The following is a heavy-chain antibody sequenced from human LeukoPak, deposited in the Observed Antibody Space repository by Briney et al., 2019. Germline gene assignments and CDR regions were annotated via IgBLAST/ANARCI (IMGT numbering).Heavy chain of an antibody. J-gene: IGHJ4*02. CDR2: ISYDESNK. CDR3: ARAETYYYGSGSYYNPFDY. CDR1: GFTFSSYA. V-gene: IGHV3-30-3*01. Sequence: PGGSLRLSCAASGFTFSSYAMHWVRQAPGKGLEWVAVISYDESNKYYADSVKGRFTISRDNSKNTLYLQMNSLRAEDTAVYSCARAETYYYGSGSYYNPFDYWGQGTLVTVSS. D-gene: IGHD3-10*01.